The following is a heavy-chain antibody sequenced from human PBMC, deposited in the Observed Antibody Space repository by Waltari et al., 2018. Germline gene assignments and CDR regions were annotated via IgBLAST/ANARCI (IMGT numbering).Heavy chain of an antibody. Sequence: VQLVRSGGGSVQPGGSLRLSCEGAVVTFSTSWIRWVRQEPGRGLEWVANIKAEGVGKDYVDSVKGRFSIVRDNAKQSVFLHMDRLRVEDTATYYCASRGFFDSTGYYGGGAFDLWGPGAEVSVSS. V-gene: IGHV3-7*01. CDR1: VVTFSTSW. CDR2: IKAEGVGK. D-gene: IGHD3-22*01. CDR3: ASRGFFDSTGYYGGGAFDL. J-gene: IGHJ3*01.